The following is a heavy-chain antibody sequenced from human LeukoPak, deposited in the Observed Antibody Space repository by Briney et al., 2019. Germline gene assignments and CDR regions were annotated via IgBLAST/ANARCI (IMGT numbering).Heavy chain of an antibody. CDR3: ARTPFSITGTTYYYYGMDV. J-gene: IGHJ6*04. CDR1: GGSINSNNYY. CDR2: INDSGST. V-gene: IGHV4-39*07. D-gene: IGHD1-7*01. Sequence: PSETLSLTCTVSGGSINSNNYYWSWLRQPPGQGLEWIGKINDSGSTNHNPSLKRRVTISVDSSKNEFSLKLSSMTAADTAVYYCARTPFSITGTTYYYYGMDVSGEGTTGTGSS.